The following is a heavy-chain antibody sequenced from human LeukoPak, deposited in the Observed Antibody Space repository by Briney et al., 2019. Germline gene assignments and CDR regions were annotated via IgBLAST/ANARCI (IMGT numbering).Heavy chain of an antibody. CDR3: ARVHDSSGYSLDY. J-gene: IGHJ4*02. CDR2: TIPILGIA. Sequence: GASVKVSCKASGGTFSSYAISWVRQAPGQGLEWMGRTIPILGIANYAQKFQGRVTITADKSTSTAYMELSSLRSEDTAVYYCARVHDSSGYSLDYWGQGTLVTVSS. V-gene: IGHV1-69*04. CDR1: GGTFSSYA. D-gene: IGHD3-22*01.